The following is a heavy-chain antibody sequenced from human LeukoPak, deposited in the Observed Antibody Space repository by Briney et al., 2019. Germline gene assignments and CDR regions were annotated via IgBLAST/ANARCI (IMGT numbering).Heavy chain of an antibody. Sequence: ETLSLTCAVYGGSLSGYYWSWIRQAPGKGLVWVSRINSDGSSTSYADSVKGRFTISRDNAKNTLYLQMNSLRAEDTAVYYCARPEYSSGWTQFDYWGQGTLVTVSS. CDR2: INSDGSST. D-gene: IGHD6-19*01. J-gene: IGHJ4*02. CDR3: ARPEYSSGWTQFDY. CDR1: GGSLSGYY. V-gene: IGHV3-74*01.